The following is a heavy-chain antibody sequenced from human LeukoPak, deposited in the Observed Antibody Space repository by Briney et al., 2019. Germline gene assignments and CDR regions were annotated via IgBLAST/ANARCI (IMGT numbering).Heavy chain of an antibody. Sequence: SETLSLTCTVSGGSISSSSYYWGWIRQPPGKGLEWIGSIYYSGSTYYNPSLKSRVTISVDTSKNQFSLKLSSVTAADTAVYYCARAWLEPRIMITFGGVIVPLFDYWGQGTLVTVSS. CDR1: GGSISSSSYY. D-gene: IGHD3-16*02. V-gene: IGHV4-39*07. J-gene: IGHJ4*02. CDR2: IYYSGST. CDR3: ARAWLEPRIMITFGGVIVPLFDY.